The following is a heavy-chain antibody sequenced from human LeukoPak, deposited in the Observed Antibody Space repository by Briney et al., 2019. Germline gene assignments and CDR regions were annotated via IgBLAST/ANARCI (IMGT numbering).Heavy chain of an antibody. CDR3: VKDWSRASYFDY. CDR1: GSTFSNYA. J-gene: IGHJ4*02. CDR2: ISSNGGRT. V-gene: IGHV3-64D*09. D-gene: IGHD3-10*01. Sequence: GGSLRLSCAASGSTFSNYAMSWARQAPGKGLEWVSAISSNGGRTYYADSVKGRFTISRDNSKSTVYLQMSSLRVEDTAVYYCVKDWSRASYFDYWGQGTLVTVSS.